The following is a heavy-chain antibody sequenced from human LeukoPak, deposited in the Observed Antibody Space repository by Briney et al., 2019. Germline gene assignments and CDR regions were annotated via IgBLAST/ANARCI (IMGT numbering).Heavy chain of an antibody. CDR2: INHSGST. D-gene: IGHD1-26*01. Sequence: KPSETLSLTCAVYGGSFSGYYWSWIRQPPGKGLEWIGEINHSGSTNYNPSLKSRVTISVDTSKNQFSLKLSSVTAADTAVYYRARHLRGATIYYDYWGQGTLVTVSS. CDR3: ARHLRGATIYYDY. J-gene: IGHJ4*02. CDR1: GGSFSGYY. V-gene: IGHV4-34*01.